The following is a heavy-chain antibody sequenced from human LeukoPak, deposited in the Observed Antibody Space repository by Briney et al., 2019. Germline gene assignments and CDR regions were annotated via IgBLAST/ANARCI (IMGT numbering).Heavy chain of an antibody. V-gene: IGHV3-21*04. CDR1: GFTFSSYS. D-gene: IGHD3-22*01. CDR3: AKDYSSGTYFDS. CDR2: ISSSSSYI. Sequence: GGSLRLSCAASGFTFSSYSMNWVRQAPGKGLEWVSSISSSSSYIYYADSVKGRFTISRDNAKNSLYLQMSSLRAEDTAIYYCAKDYSSGTYFDSWGQGTLVTVSS. J-gene: IGHJ4*02.